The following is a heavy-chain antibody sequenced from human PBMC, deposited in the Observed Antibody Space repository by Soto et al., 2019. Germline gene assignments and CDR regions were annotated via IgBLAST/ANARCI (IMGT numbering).Heavy chain of an antibody. J-gene: IGHJ4*02. V-gene: IGHV3-48*03. D-gene: IGHD1-26*01. CDR2: ISSGGNKV. CDR3: ARDAWELLDHYFDY. Sequence: GGSLRLSCAASGFTLGSYEMNWVRQAPGKGLEWVSYISSGGNKVYYADSVKGRFTISRDNAKNSMYLQMNSLRAEDTAVYYCARDAWELLDHYFDYWGQGTLVTVS. CDR1: GFTLGSYE.